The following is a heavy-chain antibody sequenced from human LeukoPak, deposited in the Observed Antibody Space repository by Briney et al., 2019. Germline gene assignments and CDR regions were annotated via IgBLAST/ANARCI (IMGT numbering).Heavy chain of an antibody. Sequence: SETLSLTCTVSGGSISSGGYYWSWIRQHPGKGLEWIGYIYYSGSTYYNPSLKSRVTISVDTSKNQFSLKLSSVTAADTAVYYCARGSVAAEFNWIDPWGQGTLVTVSS. J-gene: IGHJ5*02. D-gene: IGHD6-19*01. CDR1: GGSISSGGYY. V-gene: IGHV4-31*03. CDR2: IYYSGST. CDR3: ARGSVAAEFNWIDP.